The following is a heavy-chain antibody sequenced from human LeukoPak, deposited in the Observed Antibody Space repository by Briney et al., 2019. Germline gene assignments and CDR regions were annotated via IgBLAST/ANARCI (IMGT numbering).Heavy chain of an antibody. Sequence: PGGSLRLSCAASGFAISTYAMAWVRQAPGKGLEWISSLSSGRSPSYSDSLEGRLTMSSDNARNTLYLQMYNLRGEDTAMYYCARQLGYCAAGTCYFDSWGHGTQVTVSS. D-gene: IGHD2-8*02. CDR3: ARQLGYCAAGTCYFDS. V-gene: IGHV3-69-1*01. J-gene: IGHJ4*01. CDR2: LSSGRSP. CDR1: GFAISTYA.